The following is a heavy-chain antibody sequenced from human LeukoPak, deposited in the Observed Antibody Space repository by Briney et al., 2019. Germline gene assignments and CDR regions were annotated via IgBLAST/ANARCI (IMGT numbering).Heavy chain of an antibody. Sequence: SETLSLTCAVSGYSLSSGYYWGWIRQPPGKGLGWIGSIYHSGSTYYNPSLKSRVTISVDTSKNQFSLKLSSVTAADTAVYYCARHRFPAASVDYWGQGTLVTVSS. D-gene: IGHD6-25*01. J-gene: IGHJ4*02. CDR2: IYHSGST. CDR1: GYSLSSGYY. V-gene: IGHV4-38-2*01. CDR3: ARHRFPAASVDY.